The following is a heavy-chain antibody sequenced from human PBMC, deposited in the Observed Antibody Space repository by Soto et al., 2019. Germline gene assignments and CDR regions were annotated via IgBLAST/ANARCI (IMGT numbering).Heavy chain of an antibody. Sequence: QVQLVQSGAEVKTPGASVKVSCKASGYTFTNYYLHWVRQAPGQGLEWMGVMHPSGDSTTFALKFQGRVTMTSDTSTSTVSMELSRLRSEDTGVYYCTRVGSSGWYDAFDIWGQGTMVTVSP. V-gene: IGHV1-46*03. J-gene: IGHJ3*02. CDR3: TRVGSSGWYDAFDI. CDR1: GYTFTNYY. D-gene: IGHD6-19*01. CDR2: MHPSGDST.